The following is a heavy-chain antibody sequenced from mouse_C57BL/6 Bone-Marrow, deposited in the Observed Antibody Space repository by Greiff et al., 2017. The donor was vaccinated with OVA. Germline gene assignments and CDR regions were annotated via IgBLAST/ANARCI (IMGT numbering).Heavy chain of an antibody. CDR3: ARHGP. CDR2: ISSGGSYT. CDR1: GFTFSSYG. J-gene: IGHJ3*01. Sequence: VQLKESGGDLVKPGGSLKLSCAASGFTFSSYGMSWVRQTPDKRLEWVATISSGGSYTYYPDSVKGRFTISRDNAKNTLYLQMSSLKSEDTAMYYCARHGPWGQGTLVTVSA. V-gene: IGHV5-6*01.